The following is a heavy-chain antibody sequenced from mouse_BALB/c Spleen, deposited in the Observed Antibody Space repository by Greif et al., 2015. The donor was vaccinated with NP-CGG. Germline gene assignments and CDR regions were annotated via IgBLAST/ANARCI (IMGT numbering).Heavy chain of an antibody. J-gene: IGHJ2*01. CDR1: GYTFTEYT. V-gene: IGHV1-18*01. CDR2: INPNNGGT. D-gene: IGHD2-4*01. Sequence: VHVKQSGPELVKPGASVKISCKTSGYTFTEYTMHWVKQSHGKSLEWIGGINPNNGGTSYNQKFKGKATLTVDKSSSTAYMELRSLTSEDSAVYYCARSSYYDDDGGYFDYWGQGTTLTVSS. CDR3: ARSSYYDDDGGYFDY.